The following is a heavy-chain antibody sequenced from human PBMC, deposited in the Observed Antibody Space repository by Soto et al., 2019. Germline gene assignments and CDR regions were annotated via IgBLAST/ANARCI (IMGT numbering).Heavy chain of an antibody. CDR3: ARGPRRVVAATEGWFDP. V-gene: IGHV4-34*01. D-gene: IGHD2-15*01. CDR2: INHSGST. CDR1: GGSFSGYY. J-gene: IGHJ5*02. Sequence: QVQLQQWGAGLLKPSETLSLTCAVYGGSFSGYYWSWIRQPPGKGLEWIGEINHSGSTNYNPSLKSRVTISVDTSKNQFSLKLSSVTAADTAVYYCARGPRRVVAATEGWFDPWGQGTLVTASS.